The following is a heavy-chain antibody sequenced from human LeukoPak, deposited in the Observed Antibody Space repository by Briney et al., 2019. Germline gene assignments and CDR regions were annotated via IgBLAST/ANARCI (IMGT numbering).Heavy chain of an antibody. Sequence: SETLSLTCTVSGGSISSYYCSWIRQPPGKGLEWIGYIYYSGSTNYNPSLKSRVTISVDTSKNQFSLKLSSVTAADTAVYYCARASSSTSCSDYWGQGTLVTVSS. D-gene: IGHD2-2*01. CDR1: GGSISSYY. J-gene: IGHJ4*02. CDR3: ARASSSTSCSDY. CDR2: IYYSGST. V-gene: IGHV4-59*01.